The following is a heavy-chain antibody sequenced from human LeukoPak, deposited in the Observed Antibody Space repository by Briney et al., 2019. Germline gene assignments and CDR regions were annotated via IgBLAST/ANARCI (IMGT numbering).Heavy chain of an antibody. D-gene: IGHD5-18*01. CDR3: ARGTNRWYSYFDP. CDR2: IGLDGDK. CDR1: RLTLSIYD. J-gene: IGHJ5*02. Sequence: GGSRTLSCAVSRLTLSIYDIQCVRHVPQEGREWVSFIGLDGDKHYPNPVKGRFTIPRKHAEKPFYFQMNNLRVRDTAVFYCARGTNRWYSYFDPWGQGTPVTVSS. V-gene: IGHV3-13*01.